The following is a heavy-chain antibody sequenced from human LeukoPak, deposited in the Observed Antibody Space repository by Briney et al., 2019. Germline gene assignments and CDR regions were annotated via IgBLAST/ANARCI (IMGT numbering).Heavy chain of an antibody. V-gene: IGHV3-21*01. D-gene: IGHD5-18*01. CDR1: GFTFSSYS. CDR2: ISSSSSYI. J-gene: IGHJ5*02. Sequence: GGSLRLSCAASGFTFSSYSMDWVRQAPGKGLEWVSSISSSSSYIYYADSVKGRFTISRDNAKNSLYLQMNSLRAEDTAVYYCARHSYENWFDPWGQGTLVTVSS. CDR3: ARHSYENWFDP.